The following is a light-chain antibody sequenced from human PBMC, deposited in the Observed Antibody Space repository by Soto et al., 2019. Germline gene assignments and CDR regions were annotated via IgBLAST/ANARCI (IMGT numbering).Light chain of an antibody. Sequence: DIQMTQSPSTLSASVGDTVTISCRASQSFSSWLAWYQQKPGKAPKLLIYKASSLQSGVPSRFSGSGSGTEFTLTISSLQHDDFETYYCQQYNSFQWTLRQGTKVDIK. J-gene: IGKJ1*01. CDR3: QQYNSFQWT. V-gene: IGKV1-5*03. CDR2: KAS. CDR1: QSFSSW.